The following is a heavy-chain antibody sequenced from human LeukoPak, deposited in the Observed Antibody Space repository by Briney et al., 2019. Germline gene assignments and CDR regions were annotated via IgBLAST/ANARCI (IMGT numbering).Heavy chain of an antibody. Sequence: GASVKVSCKASGYTFTSYDINWVRQATGQGLEWMGWMNPNSGNTGYAQKFQGRVTMTRNTSISTAYMELSSLRSEDTAVYYCVKKSVPNTPPTFDYWGQGTLVTVSS. CDR1: GYTFTSYD. CDR2: MNPNSGNT. CDR3: VKKSVPNTPPTFDY. J-gene: IGHJ4*02. V-gene: IGHV1-8*01. D-gene: IGHD2-2*02.